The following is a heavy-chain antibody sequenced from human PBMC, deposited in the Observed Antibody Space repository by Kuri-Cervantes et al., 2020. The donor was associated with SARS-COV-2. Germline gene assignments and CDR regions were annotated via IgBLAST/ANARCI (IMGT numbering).Heavy chain of an antibody. Sequence: GESLKISCVASGFSFSYYGMHWVRQAPGKGLEWVAFIRYDGSNKYYADSVKGRFTISRDNSKNTLYLQMNSLKTEDTAVYYCTTDRLTYYYDSSGYNYWGQGTRVTVSS. V-gene: IGHV3-30*02. CDR2: IRYDGSNK. J-gene: IGHJ4*02. CDR3: TTDRLTYYYDSSGYNY. D-gene: IGHD3-22*01. CDR1: GFSFSYYG.